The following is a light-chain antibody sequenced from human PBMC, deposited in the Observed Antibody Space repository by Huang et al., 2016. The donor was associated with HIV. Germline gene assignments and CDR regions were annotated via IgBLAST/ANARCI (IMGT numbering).Light chain of an antibody. CDR2: GAS. Sequence: ILLTQFPATLSVSPGQRVTLSCRASQSVCGKLAWYQQRPGQAPRLLIYGASTRVPTSPDRCSGSGSGTEFTLTISSLQSEDFAVYYCQQYDTWPPLTFGGGTKV. J-gene: IGKJ4*02. CDR3: QQYDTWPPLT. CDR1: QSVCGK. V-gene: IGKV3-15*01.